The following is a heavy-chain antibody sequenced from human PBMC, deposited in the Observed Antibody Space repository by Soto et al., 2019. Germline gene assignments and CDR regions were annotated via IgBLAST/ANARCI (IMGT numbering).Heavy chain of an antibody. D-gene: IGHD6-13*01. Sequence: GGSLRLSCAASGFTVSSNYMSWVRQAPGKGLEWVSVIYSGGSTYYADSVKGRFTISRDNSKNTLYLQMNSLRAKDTAVYYCARMGGGSIAAAGIVRDWGQGTLVTVSS. CDR1: GFTVSSNY. CDR2: IYSGGST. J-gene: IGHJ4*02. V-gene: IGHV3-53*01. CDR3: ARMGGGSIAAAGIVRD.